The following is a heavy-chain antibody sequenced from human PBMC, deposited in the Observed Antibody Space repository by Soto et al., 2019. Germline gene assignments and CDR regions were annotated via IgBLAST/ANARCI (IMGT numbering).Heavy chain of an antibody. J-gene: IGHJ3*01. V-gene: IGHV1-8*01. D-gene: IGHD2-8*01. CDR2: MNPNSGNT. CDR3: ARPLVVESCTNGVCHVGYPFDP. Sequence: QVPLVQSGAEVMKPGASVKVSCKASGYTLASYDINWVRQATGQGLEWMGWMNPNSGNTGYAQKFQGRVIMTRSTSTNTAYLELRNLRSEDTAAYYWARPLVVESCTNGVCHVGYPFDPWGQGTIVTVPS. CDR1: GYTLASYD.